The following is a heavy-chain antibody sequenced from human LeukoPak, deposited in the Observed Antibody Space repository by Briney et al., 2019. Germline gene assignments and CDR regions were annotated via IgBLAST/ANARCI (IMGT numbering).Heavy chain of an antibody. V-gene: IGHV1-18*01. CDR1: GYTFTSYG. D-gene: IGHD3-10*01. CDR3: ARDYRDVLLWFGELSK. J-gene: IGHJ4*02. CDR2: ISAYNGNT. Sequence: ASVKVSCKASGYTFTSYGISWVRQAPGQGLEWMGWISAYNGNTNYAQKLQGRVTITTDTSTSTAYMELRSLRSDDTAVYYCARDYRDVLLWFGELSKWGQGTLVTVSS.